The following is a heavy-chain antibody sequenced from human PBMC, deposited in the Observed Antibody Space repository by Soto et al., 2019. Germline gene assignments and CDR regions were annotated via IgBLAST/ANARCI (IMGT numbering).Heavy chain of an antibody. CDR1: GFTCSNYI. CDR3: ARDDEGGSYCDLGY. D-gene: IGHD3-10*01. V-gene: IGHV3-30-3*01. J-gene: IGHJ4*02. Sequence: PGGSLRLSCAASGFTCSNYIMHWVRQAPGKGLEWVAIILHDGNNKYYADSVKGQFTISRDNSKNTLYLQMNSLRTEDTAIYYCARDDEGGSYCDLGYWGQGTLVTVSS. CDR2: ILHDGNNK.